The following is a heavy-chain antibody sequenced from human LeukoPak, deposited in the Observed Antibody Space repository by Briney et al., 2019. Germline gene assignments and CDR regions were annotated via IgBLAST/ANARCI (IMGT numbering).Heavy chain of an antibody. CDR1: GGSISSGGYY. Sequence: SQTLSLTCTVSGGSISSGGYYWSWIRQHPGKGLEWIGYIYYSGSTYYNPSLKSRVTISVDTSKNQFSLKLSSVTAADTAVYYCARESVDYNGSPRDGMDVWGQGTTVTVSS. D-gene: IGHD1-26*01. CDR3: ARESVDYNGSPRDGMDV. V-gene: IGHV4-31*03. J-gene: IGHJ6*02. CDR2: IYYSGST.